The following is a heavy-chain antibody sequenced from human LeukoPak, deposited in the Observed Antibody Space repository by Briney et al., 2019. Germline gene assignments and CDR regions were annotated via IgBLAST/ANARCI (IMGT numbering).Heavy chain of an antibody. CDR3: ATAVVITPFDY. Sequence: SETLSLTCAVSGYSISSGYYWGWIRQSPGTGLEWIGSIYHSGGSYYNPSRKSRVTISEDTSKNQFSLKLSSMSAADTAVYYCATAVVITPFDYWGQGILVTVSS. J-gene: IGHJ4*02. CDR2: IYHSGGS. D-gene: IGHD3-22*01. CDR1: GYSISSGYY. V-gene: IGHV4-38-2*01.